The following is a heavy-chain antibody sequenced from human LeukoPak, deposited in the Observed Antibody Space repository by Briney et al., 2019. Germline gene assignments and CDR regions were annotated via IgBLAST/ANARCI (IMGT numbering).Heavy chain of an antibody. CDR1: GGSISSGGYY. D-gene: IGHD2-21*02. CDR3: ARDRRDCGGDCYYFDY. J-gene: IGHJ4*02. Sequence: SETLSLTCTVSGGSISSGGYYWSWIRQHPGKGLEWIGYIYYSGSTYYNPSLKSRVTISVDTSKNQFSLKLSSVTVADTAVYYCARDRRDCGGDCYYFDYWGQGTLVTVSS. V-gene: IGHV4-31*03. CDR2: IYYSGST.